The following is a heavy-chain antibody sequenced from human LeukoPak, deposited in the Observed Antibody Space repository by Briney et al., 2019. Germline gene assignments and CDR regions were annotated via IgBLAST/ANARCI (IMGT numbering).Heavy chain of an antibody. V-gene: IGHV4-34*01. CDR3: ASPGYCSSTTCSNWFES. J-gene: IGHJ5*01. Sequence: SETLSLTCAVYGGSFNNYYWSWIRQPPGKGLEWIGEINRSGGTRYNPSLKSRVTLSVDTSKKQFSLKLTSVTAADTAVYYCASPGYCSSTTCSNWFESWGQGTLVIVSS. CDR2: INRSGGT. CDR1: GGSFNNYY. D-gene: IGHD2-2*01.